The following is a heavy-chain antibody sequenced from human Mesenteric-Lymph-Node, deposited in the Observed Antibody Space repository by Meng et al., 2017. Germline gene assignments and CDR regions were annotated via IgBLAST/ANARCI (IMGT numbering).Heavy chain of an antibody. CDR2: LYWDDEK. J-gene: IGHJ4*02. V-gene: IGHV2-5*02. D-gene: IGHD6-13*01. Sequence: SGVTLVKPTQTLTLTCTFSGFSLSTSGLGVGWMRQPPGKALEWLAVLYWDDEKRYSPSLKSRLTNTKDTSKNPVVPTMTNMDPVDTATYYRAHKSQGRSWAGDHYYFDYWGQGTLVTVSS. CDR3: AHKSQGRSWAGDHYYFDY. CDR1: GFSLSTSGLG.